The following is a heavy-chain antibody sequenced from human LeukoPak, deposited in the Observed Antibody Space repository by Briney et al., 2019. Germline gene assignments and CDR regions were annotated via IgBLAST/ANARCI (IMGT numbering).Heavy chain of an antibody. CDR2: IRYDGSNK. J-gene: IGHJ4*02. D-gene: IGHD5-18*01. Sequence: GGSLRLSCAASGFTFSSYGTHWVRQAPGKGLEWVAFIRYDGSNKYYADSVKGRFTISRDNSKNTLYLQMNSLRAEDTAVYYCAKNLEGYSYGCYFDYWGQGTLVTVSS. V-gene: IGHV3-30*02. CDR3: AKNLEGYSYGCYFDY. CDR1: GFTFSSYG.